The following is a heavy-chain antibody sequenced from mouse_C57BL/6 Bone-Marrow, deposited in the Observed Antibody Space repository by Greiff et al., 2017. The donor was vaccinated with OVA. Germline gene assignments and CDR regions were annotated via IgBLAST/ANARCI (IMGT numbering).Heavy chain of an antibody. Sequence: EVKLMESGGGLVQPGGSLSLSCAASGFTFTDYYMSWVRQPPGKALEWLGFIRNKANGYTTEYSASVKGRFTISRDNSQSILYLQMNALRAVDSATYYCARWRGYYAMDYWGQGTSVTVSS. J-gene: IGHJ4*01. CDR3: ARWRGYYAMDY. V-gene: IGHV7-3*01. CDR1: GFTFTDYY. CDR2: IRNKANGYTT.